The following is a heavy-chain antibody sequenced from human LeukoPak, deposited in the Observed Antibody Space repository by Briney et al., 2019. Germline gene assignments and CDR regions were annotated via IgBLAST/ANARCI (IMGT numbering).Heavy chain of an antibody. J-gene: IGHJ6*02. V-gene: IGHV4-34*01. CDR1: GGSFSGYY. D-gene: IGHD2-2*02. CDR3: ARGGQYCSSTSCYKGSFYYYYYGMDV. CDR2: INHSGST. Sequence: SETLSLTCAVYGGSFSGYYWSWIRQPPGKGLEWIGEINHSGSTNYNPSPKSRVTISVDTSKNQFSLKLSSVTAADTAVYYCARGGQYCSSTSCYKGSFYYYYYGMDVWGQGTTVTVSS.